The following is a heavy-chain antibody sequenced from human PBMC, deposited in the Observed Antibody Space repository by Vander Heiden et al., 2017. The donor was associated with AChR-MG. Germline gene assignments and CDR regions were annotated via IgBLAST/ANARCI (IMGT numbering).Heavy chain of an antibody. CDR2: IIPIFGTA. CDR1: GGTFSSYA. CDR3: ARGRYCSSTSCYRSVDYYYYGMDV. D-gene: IGHD2-2*01. V-gene: IGHV1-69*01. J-gene: IGHJ6*02. Sequence: QVQLVQSGAEVKKPGSSVKVSCKASGGTFSSYAISWVRQAPGQGLEWMGGIIPIFGTANYAQKFQGRVTITADESTSTAYMELSSLRSEDTAVYYCARGRYCSSTSCYRSVDYYYYGMDVWGQGTTVTVSS.